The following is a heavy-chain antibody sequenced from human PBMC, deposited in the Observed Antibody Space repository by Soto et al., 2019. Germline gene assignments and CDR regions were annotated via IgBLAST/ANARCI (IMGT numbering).Heavy chain of an antibody. J-gene: IGHJ4*02. V-gene: IGHV3-21*06. CDR3: ARESEDLTSNCHY. CDR2: ISSTTNYI. CDR1: CFTFTRYS. Sequence: PGVSLRLSCAASCFTFTRYSMHWVRQAPGKGLEWVSSISSTTNYIYYGDSMKGRFTISRDNAKNSLYLEMNSLRAEDTAVYYCARESEDLTSNCHYRGQGTMGTDSS. D-gene: IGHD1-1*01.